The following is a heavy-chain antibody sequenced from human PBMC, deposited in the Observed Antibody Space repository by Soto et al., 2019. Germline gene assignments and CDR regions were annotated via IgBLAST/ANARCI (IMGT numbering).Heavy chain of an antibody. Sequence: QVQLVESGGGVVQPGRSLRLSCAASGFSFSKYGMHWVRQAPGKGLEWVAEMSDDGSKKYYGDSVKGRFTISRDNSKNTLYLLMDSLRPEDTAMYYCAKELREPGGYYFDCWGQGTLVTVSS. J-gene: IGHJ4*02. CDR2: MSDDGSKK. V-gene: IGHV3-30*18. CDR3: AKELREPGGYYFDC. CDR1: GFSFSKYG. D-gene: IGHD3-16*01.